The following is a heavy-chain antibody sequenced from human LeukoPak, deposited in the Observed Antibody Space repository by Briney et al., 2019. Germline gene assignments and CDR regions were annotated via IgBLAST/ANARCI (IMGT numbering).Heavy chain of an antibody. CDR1: GFTFSSYE. V-gene: IGHV3-48*03. Sequence: PGGSPRLSCAASGFTFSSYEMNWVRQAPGKGLEWVSYISSSGSTIYYADSVKGRFTISRDNAKNSLYLQMNSLRAEDTAAYYCARDRTYYYDSSGYYRYDCWGQGTLVTVSS. CDR3: ARDRTYYYDSSGYYRYDC. J-gene: IGHJ4*02. CDR2: ISSSGSTI. D-gene: IGHD3-22*01.